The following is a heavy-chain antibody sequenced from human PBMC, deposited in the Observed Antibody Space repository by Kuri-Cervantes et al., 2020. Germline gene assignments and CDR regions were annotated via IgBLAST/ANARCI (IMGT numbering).Heavy chain of an antibody. CDR2: ISYDGSDE. Sequence: GGSLRPSWAASGFIFSSYAMHWVRQAPGKGLEWVAVISYDGSDEYYADSVKGRFTISRDNSKNTLYLQMNSLRAEDTAVYYCAKDHDSSGWLAAFDIWGQGTMVTVSS. J-gene: IGHJ3*02. V-gene: IGHV3-30-3*01. D-gene: IGHD6-19*01. CDR3: AKDHDSSGWLAAFDI. CDR1: GFIFSSYA.